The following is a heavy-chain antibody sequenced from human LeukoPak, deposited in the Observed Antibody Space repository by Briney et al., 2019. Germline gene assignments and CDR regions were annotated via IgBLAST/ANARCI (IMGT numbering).Heavy chain of an antibody. CDR3: ARARYHYGSGSSDFDY. CDR2: IYYSGST. D-gene: IGHD3-10*01. J-gene: IGHJ4*02. Sequence: SETLSLTCTVSGGSISSGGYYWSWIRQHPGKGLEWIGYIYYSGSTYYNPSLKSRVTISVDTSKNQFSLKLSSVTAADTAVYYCARARYHYGSGSSDFDYWGQGTLVTVSS. V-gene: IGHV4-31*03. CDR1: GGSISSGGYY.